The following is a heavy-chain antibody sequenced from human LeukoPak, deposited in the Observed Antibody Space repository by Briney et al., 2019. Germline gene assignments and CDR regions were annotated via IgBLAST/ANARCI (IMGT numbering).Heavy chain of an antibody. V-gene: IGHV3-7*01. CDR1: GFSCCDYW. J-gene: IGHJ4*02. D-gene: IGHD1-14*01. CDR2: INEDGSEK. CDR3: ARGGVRRGYYDY. Sequence: GGSLRLSCAASGFSCCDYWMKWVPQDPVKGLEWVANINEDGSEKYYVDSVGGRFTISRDNAKNSLYLQMNSLRTEDTAVYYCARGGVRRGYYDYWGQGTLVTVSS.